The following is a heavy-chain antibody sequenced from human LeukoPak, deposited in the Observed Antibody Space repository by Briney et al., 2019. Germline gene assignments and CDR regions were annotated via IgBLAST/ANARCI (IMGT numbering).Heavy chain of an antibody. J-gene: IGHJ4*02. CDR1: GFTFSSYA. CDR2: ISYDGSNK. V-gene: IGHV3-30-3*01. CDR3: ARGQYYYDSSGHDD. Sequence: GGSLRLSCAASGFTFSSYAMHWVRQAPGKGLEWVAVISYDGSNKYYADSVKGRFTISRDNSKNTLYLQMNSLRAEDTAVYYCARGQYYYDSSGHDDWGQGTLVTVSS. D-gene: IGHD3-22*01.